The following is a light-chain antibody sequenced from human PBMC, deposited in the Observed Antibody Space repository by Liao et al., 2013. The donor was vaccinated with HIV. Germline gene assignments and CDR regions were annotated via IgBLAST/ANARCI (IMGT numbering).Light chain of an antibody. Sequence: SYEVTQPPSVSVSPGQTASITCSGDKLGDKYACWYHQKPGQSPVLVIYQDTKRPSGIPERFSGSNSGNTATLTISGTQAMDEADYYCQAWDSSTVVFGGGTKLTVL. CDR1: KLGDKY. V-gene: IGLV3-1*01. CDR3: QAWDSSTVV. CDR2: QDT. J-gene: IGLJ2*01.